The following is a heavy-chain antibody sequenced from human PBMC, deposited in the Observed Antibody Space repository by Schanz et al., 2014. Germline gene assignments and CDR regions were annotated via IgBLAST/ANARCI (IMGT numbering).Heavy chain of an antibody. D-gene: IGHD4-17*01. J-gene: IGHJ4*02. Sequence: QVQLQQWGAGLLKPSETLSLICVINGGSFSAYHWSWLRQSPGKGPEWIGEISHDGTTNYNPSLKSRVTIPGHTSKNQFSLKLSPVTAADTAVYYGARRIWDGDYYYFDYWGQGTLVTVSS. CDR1: GGSFSAYH. V-gene: IGHV4-34*02. CDR2: ISHDGTT. CDR3: ARRIWDGDYYYFDY.